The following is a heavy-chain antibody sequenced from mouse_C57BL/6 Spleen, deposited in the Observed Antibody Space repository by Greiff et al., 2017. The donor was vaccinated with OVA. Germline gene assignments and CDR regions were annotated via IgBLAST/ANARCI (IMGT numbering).Heavy chain of an antibody. CDR2: IHPSDSDT. Sequence: QVQLQQPGAELVKPGASVKVSCKASGYTFTSYWMHWVKQRPGQGLEWIGRIHPSDSDTNYNQKFKGKATLTVDKSSSTAYMQLSSLTSEDSAVDDCAVERAYDEGGYAMDYWGQGTSVTVSS. CDR1: GYTFTSYW. D-gene: IGHD2-12*01. CDR3: AVERAYDEGGYAMDY. J-gene: IGHJ4*01. V-gene: IGHV1-74*01.